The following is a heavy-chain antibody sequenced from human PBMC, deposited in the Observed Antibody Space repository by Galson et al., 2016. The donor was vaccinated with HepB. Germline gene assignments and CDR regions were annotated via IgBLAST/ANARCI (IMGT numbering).Heavy chain of an antibody. Sequence: SLRLSCAASGFIFSHYGMHWVRQAPGDGLEWVAMIWFDGSSKHHSDSVRGRFTISRDNSKNTLYLEMNSLRAEDTAVYYCATEDLSSPGNGALDIWGQGAMVTVSS. J-gene: IGHJ3*02. V-gene: IGHV3-33*01. CDR3: ATEDLSSPGNGALDI. CDR2: IWFDGSSK. D-gene: IGHD6-13*01. CDR1: GFIFSHYG.